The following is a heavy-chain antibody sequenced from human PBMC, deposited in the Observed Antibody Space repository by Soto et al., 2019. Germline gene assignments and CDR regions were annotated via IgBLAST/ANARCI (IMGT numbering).Heavy chain of an antibody. CDR3: TRCLFSGSSYSGSWYYFDS. J-gene: IGHJ4*02. V-gene: IGHV4-34*01. D-gene: IGHD1-26*01. Sequence: ASETLSLTCAVSGGSFSGYIWTWIRQTPGKGLQWIGQINHSGSSIYNPSLKNRVTISTMSNNKFSLELSSVTAADTAVYYCTRCLFSGSSYSGSWYYFDSWGQGTMVTVSS. CDR2: INHSGSS. CDR1: GGSFSGYI.